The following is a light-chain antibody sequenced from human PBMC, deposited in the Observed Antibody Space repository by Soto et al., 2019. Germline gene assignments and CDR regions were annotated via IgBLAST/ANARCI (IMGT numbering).Light chain of an antibody. CDR2: EVS. CDR3: SSYTSASTPYV. J-gene: IGLJ1*01. CDR1: SSDVGNYNY. V-gene: IGLV2-14*01. Sequence: QSVLTQPASVSGSPGQSITISCTGASSDVGNYNYVSWYQQHPDKAPKLIIYEVSNRPSGVSNRFSGSKSGNTASLTISGPQAEDEADYYCSSYTSASTPYVFGTGTKVTVL.